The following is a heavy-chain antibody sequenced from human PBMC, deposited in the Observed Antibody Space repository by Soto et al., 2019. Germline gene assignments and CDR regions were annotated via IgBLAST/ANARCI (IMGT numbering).Heavy chain of an antibody. J-gene: IGHJ3*01. CDR1: GFPFNNAW. Sequence: PGGSLRLSCAGSGFPFNNAWMTWVRQAPGQGLQWVSSISGSGDRTYYADSVKGRFTVSRDNSKNTLYLDMNTVTADDTALYYCTWSLVARDAFDEWGQGTMVTVSS. CDR2: ISGSGDRT. D-gene: IGHD5-12*01. V-gene: IGHV3-23*01. CDR3: TWSLVARDAFDE.